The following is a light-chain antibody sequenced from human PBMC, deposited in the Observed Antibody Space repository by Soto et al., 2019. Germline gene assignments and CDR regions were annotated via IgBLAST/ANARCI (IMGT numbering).Light chain of an antibody. Sequence: EVVLTQSPVTLSLSPGERATLSCRASQSVTGSYLAWYQQKPGQTPRLLIYGASRRATDISDRFSGSGSGTDFTLTISRLEPEDFAVYYCQQYGPSFTWTFGQGTKVDIK. CDR1: QSVTGSY. CDR2: GAS. CDR3: QQYGPSFTWT. V-gene: IGKV3-20*01. J-gene: IGKJ1*01.